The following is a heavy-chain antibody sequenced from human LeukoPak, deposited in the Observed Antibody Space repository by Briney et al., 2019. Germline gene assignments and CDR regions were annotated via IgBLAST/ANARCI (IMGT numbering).Heavy chain of an antibody. CDR1: GFTLSDHY. D-gene: IGHD3/OR15-3a*01. CDR3: AAWTGGSPGY. V-gene: IGHV3-72*01. J-gene: IGHJ4*02. Sequence: GGSLRLSCAASGFTLSDHYMDWVRQAPGKGLEWVGRTRNKADSYFTEYAASVKGRFSISRDDSKNSLYLQMNSLKTEDTAVYYCAAWTGGSPGYWGQGTLVTVSS. CDR2: TRNKADSYFT.